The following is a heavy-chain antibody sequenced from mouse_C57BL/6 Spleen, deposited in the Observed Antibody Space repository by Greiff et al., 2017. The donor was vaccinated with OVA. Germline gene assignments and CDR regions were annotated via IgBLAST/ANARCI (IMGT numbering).Heavy chain of an antibody. D-gene: IGHD5-5*01. CDR2: IYPGSGNT. J-gene: IGHJ2*01. CDR3: ARKDLPHYFDY. Sequence: QVQLQQSGPELVKPGASVKISCKASGYSFTSYYIHWVKQRPGQGLEWIGWIYPGSGNTKYNEKFKGKATLTADTSSSTAYMQLSSLTSEDSAVYYCARKDLPHYFDYWGQGTTLTVSS. V-gene: IGHV1-66*01. CDR1: GYSFTSYY.